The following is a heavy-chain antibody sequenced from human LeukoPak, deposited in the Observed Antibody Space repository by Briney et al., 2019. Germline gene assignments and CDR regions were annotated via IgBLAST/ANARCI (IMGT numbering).Heavy chain of an antibody. CDR2: ISGSGGST. CDR1: GFTFSSYA. J-gene: IGHJ4*02. D-gene: IGHD3-22*01. V-gene: IGHV3-23*01. CDR3: AKARRGYTTMIVGKN. Sequence: GGSLRLSCAASGFTFSSYAMSWVRQAPGKGLEWVSAISGSGGSTYYADSVKGRFTISRDNSKNTLYLQMNSLRAEDTAVYYCAKARRGYTTMIVGKNWGQGTLVTVSS.